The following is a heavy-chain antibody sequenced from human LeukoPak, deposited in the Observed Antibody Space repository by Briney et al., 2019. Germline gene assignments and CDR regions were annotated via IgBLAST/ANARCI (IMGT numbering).Heavy chain of an antibody. J-gene: IGHJ4*02. CDR3: ARRLLGATINFDY. D-gene: IGHD1-26*01. Sequence: ASVKVSCKASGYTFTSYDINWVRQATGQGLECMGWMNPNSGNTGYAQKFQGRVTITRNTSISTAYMELSSLRSEDTAVYYCARRLLGATINFDYWGQGTLVTVSS. CDR2: MNPNSGNT. V-gene: IGHV1-8*03. CDR1: GYTFTSYD.